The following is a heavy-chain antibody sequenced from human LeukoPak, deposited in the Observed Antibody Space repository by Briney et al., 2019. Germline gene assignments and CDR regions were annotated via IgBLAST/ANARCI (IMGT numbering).Heavy chain of an antibody. J-gene: IGHJ6*03. CDR2: IIPILGTA. CDR1: GGTFSSYA. V-gene: IGHV1-69*10. Sequence: SVTVSCKASGGTFSSYAISWVRQAPGQGLEWMGGIIPILGTANYAQKFQGRVTITADKSTSTAYMELSSLRSEDTAVYYCARWRFGEYPYYYYYYMDVWGKGTTVTVSS. CDR3: ARWRFGEYPYYYYYYMDV. D-gene: IGHD3-10*01.